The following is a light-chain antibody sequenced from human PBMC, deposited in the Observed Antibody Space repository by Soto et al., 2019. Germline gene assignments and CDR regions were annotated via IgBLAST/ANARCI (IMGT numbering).Light chain of an antibody. CDR3: QQYHDYCT. CDR2: DAS. CDR1: QRISSW. Sequence: DIQMTQSPSTLSASVGDRVTITCRASQRISSWVAWYQQKPGKAPKLPIYDASNLESGVPSRFSGSESGTAFTLTIISLQPDDFATYYCQQYHDYCTCGHGTKVEMK. V-gene: IGKV1-5*01. J-gene: IGKJ1*01.